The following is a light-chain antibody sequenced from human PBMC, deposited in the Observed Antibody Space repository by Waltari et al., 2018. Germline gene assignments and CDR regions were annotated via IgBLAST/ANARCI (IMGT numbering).Light chain of an antibody. CDR1: QGVSSY. V-gene: IGKV3-11*01. J-gene: IGKJ2*01. Sequence: EIVLTQSPATLSLSPGERATLSCRASQGVSSYLAWYQQKPGQAPRLLIYDASNRAPGIPARFSGSGSGTDFTLTISSLEPEDFAVYYCQLRSNWYTFGQGTKLEIK. CDR3: QLRSNWYT. CDR2: DAS.